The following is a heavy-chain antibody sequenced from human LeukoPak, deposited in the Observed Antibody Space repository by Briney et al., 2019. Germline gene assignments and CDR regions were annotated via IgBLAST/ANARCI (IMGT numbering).Heavy chain of an antibody. V-gene: IGHV3-48*03. CDR2: ISSSGSTI. CDR3: ARDPYYYDSSGYYDY. J-gene: IGHJ4*02. Sequence: GGSLRLSCAASGFTFSSYEMNWVRQAPGKGLEWVSYISSSGSTIYYADSVKGRFTISRGNAKNSLYLQMNSLRAEDTAVYYCARDPYYYDSSGYYDYWGQGTLVTVSS. CDR1: GFTFSSYE. D-gene: IGHD3-22*01.